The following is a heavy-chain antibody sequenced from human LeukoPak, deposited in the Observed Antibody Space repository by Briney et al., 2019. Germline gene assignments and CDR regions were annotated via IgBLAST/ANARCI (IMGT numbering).Heavy chain of an antibody. D-gene: IGHD1-26*01. CDR2: IYYSGST. Sequence: SETLSLTCTASGGSISSYYWSWIRQPPGKGLEWIGYIYYSGSTNYNPSLKSRVTISVDTSKNQFSLKLSSVTAADTAVYYCARDSRPLGATKGYFDYWGQGTLVTVSS. J-gene: IGHJ4*02. V-gene: IGHV4-59*01. CDR3: ARDSRPLGATKGYFDY. CDR1: GGSISSYY.